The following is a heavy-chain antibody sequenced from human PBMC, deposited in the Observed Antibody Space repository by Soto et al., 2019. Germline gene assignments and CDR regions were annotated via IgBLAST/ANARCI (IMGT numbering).Heavy chain of an antibody. CDR3: AKVRSVNDKAFDY. D-gene: IGHD3-22*01. CDR2: IIGSGGNT. V-gene: IGHV3-23*01. Sequence: GGSLRLSCAASGFTFSDYAMTWVRQAPGKGLEWVSGIIGSGGNTYYAGSVTGRFTISRDNSKNTLFLQINSLRAEDTAVYYCAKVRSVNDKAFDYWGQGTLVTVSS. CDR1: GFTFSDYA. J-gene: IGHJ4*02.